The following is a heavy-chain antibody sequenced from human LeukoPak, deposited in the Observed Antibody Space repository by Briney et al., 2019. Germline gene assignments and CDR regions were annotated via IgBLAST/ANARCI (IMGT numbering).Heavy chain of an antibody. CDR2: IYYSGST. CDR1: AGSISSYY. V-gene: IGHV4-59*08. D-gene: IGHD1-26*01. CDR3: ARAVGSSESNWFDP. Sequence: SETLSLTCTVSAGSISSYYWSWIRQPPGKGLEWIGYIYYSGSTNYNPSLKSRVTISVDTSKNQFSLKLSSVTAADTAVYYCARAVGSSESNWFDPWGQGALVTVSS. J-gene: IGHJ5*02.